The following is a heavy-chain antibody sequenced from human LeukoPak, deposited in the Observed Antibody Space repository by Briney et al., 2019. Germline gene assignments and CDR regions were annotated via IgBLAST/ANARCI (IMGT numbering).Heavy chain of an antibody. CDR1: GYTFTGYY. D-gene: IGHD6-13*01. Sequence: GASVKVSCKASGYTFTGYYMHWVRQAPGQGLEWMGWINPNSGGTNYAQKFQGRVTMTRDTSISTAYMELSRLRSDDTAVYYCARDLERYSSSCVFDYWGQGTLVTVSS. V-gene: IGHV1-2*02. CDR3: ARDLERYSSSCVFDY. J-gene: IGHJ4*02. CDR2: INPNSGGT.